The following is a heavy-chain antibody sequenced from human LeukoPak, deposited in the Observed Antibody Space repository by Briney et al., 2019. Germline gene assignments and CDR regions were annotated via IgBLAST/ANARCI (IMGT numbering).Heavy chain of an antibody. CDR1: GYTFTSYG. CDR3: ARGMTYYYGSGSPLGYYYYMDV. J-gene: IGHJ6*03. V-gene: IGHV1-18*01. CDR2: ISAYNGNT. Sequence: GASVKVSCKASGYTFTSYGISWVRQAPGQGLEWMGWISAYNGNTNYAQKLQGRVTMTTDTSTSTAYMELRSLRSDDTAVYYCARGMTYYYGSGSPLGYYYYMDVWGKGTTVTISS. D-gene: IGHD3-10*01.